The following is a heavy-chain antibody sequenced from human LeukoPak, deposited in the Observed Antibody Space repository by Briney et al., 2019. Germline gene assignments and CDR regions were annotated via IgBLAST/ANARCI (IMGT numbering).Heavy chain of an antibody. Sequence: PGKSLRLSCAASGFTFSIYAMHWVRQAPGKGLEWVAVTSHDGGSTYYAESVKGRFTISRDNSKNTMYLQIHSLRAEDTSVYYCARGGDSTWGKWFDPWGQGTLVTVSS. CDR2: TSHDGGST. CDR3: ARGGDSTWGKWFDP. D-gene: IGHD7-27*01. V-gene: IGHV3-30*01. J-gene: IGHJ5*02. CDR1: GFTFSIYA.